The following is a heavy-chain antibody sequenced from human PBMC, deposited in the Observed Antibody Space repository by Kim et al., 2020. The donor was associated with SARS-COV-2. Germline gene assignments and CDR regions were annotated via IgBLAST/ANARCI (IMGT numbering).Heavy chain of an antibody. J-gene: IGHJ4*02. CDR3: ARDEVVGAPNGGFDY. CDR2: IYHSGST. Sequence: SETLSLTCTVSGYSISSGYYWGWIRQPPGKGLEWIGSIYHSGSTYYNPSLKSRVTISVDTSKNQFSLKLSSVTAADTAVYYCARDEVVGAPNGGFDYWGQGTLVTVSS. V-gene: IGHV4-38-2*02. D-gene: IGHD1-26*01. CDR1: GYSISSGYY.